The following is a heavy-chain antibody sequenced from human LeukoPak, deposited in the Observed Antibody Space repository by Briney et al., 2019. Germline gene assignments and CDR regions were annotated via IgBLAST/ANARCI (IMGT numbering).Heavy chain of an antibody. D-gene: IGHD3-9*01. CDR3: TTGYFDWLLYNWFDP. CDR1: GFTVSSNY. J-gene: IGHJ5*02. CDR2: IYSGGST. V-gene: IGHV3-53*01. Sequence: GGSLRLSCAASGFTVSSNYMSWVRQAPGKGLEWVSVIYSGGSTYYADSVKGRFTISRDNSKNTLYLQMNSLRAEDTAVYYCTTGYFDWLLYNWFDPWGQGTLVTVSS.